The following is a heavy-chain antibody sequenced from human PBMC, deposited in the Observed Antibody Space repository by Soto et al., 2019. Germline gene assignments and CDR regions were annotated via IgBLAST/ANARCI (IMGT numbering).Heavy chain of an antibody. Sequence: EVQLVESGGGLVQPGGSLRLSCAAPGFTFSSYWMSWVRQAPGKGLEWVANIKQDGSEKYYVDSVKGRFTISRDNAKNSLYLQMNSLRAEDTAVYYCARVQSSGQTIMGIYYYYGMDVWGQGTTVTVSS. CDR1: GFTFSSYW. J-gene: IGHJ6*02. CDR3: ARVQSSGQTIMGIYYYYGMDV. CDR2: IKQDGSEK. V-gene: IGHV3-7*05. D-gene: IGHD6-19*01.